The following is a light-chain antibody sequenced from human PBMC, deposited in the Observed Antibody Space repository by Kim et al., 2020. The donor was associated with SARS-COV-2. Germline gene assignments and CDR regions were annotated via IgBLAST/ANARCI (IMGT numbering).Light chain of an antibody. CDR2: AAY. J-gene: IGKJ1*01. CDR1: QGISNY. V-gene: IGKV1-27*01. CDR3: QKYNSAPWT. Sequence: ASVGDRVTITCRASQGISNYLAWYQQKPGKVPKVLIYAAYALQPGVASRFSGSGSGTDFTLTISSLQPEDAATYYCQKYNSAPWTFGQGTKVEIK.